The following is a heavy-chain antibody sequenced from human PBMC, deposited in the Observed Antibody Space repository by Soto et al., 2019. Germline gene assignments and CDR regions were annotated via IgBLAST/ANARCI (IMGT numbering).Heavy chain of an antibody. V-gene: IGHV3-48*02. CDR3: AGLGSGSA. J-gene: IGHJ4*02. Sequence: EVQLVESGGDLVQPGGSLTLSCAASGFIFSSYSMIWVRQAPGKGLEWVSYITGSSDTIYYADSVKGRFTISRDNAKNSLYLQMNSLRDEDTAVYYCAGLGSGSAWVQGTLVTVSS. CDR1: GFIFSSYS. D-gene: IGHD3-22*01. CDR2: ITGSSDTI.